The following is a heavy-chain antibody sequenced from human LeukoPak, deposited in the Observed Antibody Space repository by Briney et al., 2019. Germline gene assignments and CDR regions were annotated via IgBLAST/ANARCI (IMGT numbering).Heavy chain of an antibody. J-gene: IGHJ4*02. D-gene: IGHD2-2*01. CDR1: GGSMSSYY. Sequence: SETLSLTCTVAGGSMSSYYWNWIRQPPGKGLEWIGYFHYSGSTNYNPSLKSRVTISVDTSKNQFSLKLSSVTAADTAVYYCARDMPLDYWGQGTLVTVSS. V-gene: IGHV4-59*12. CDR2: FHYSGST. CDR3: ARDMPLDY.